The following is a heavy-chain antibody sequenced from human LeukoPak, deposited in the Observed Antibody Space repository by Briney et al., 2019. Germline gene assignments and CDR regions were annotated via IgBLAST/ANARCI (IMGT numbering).Heavy chain of an antibody. CDR3: AKDQFAVTTSLCPYDY. CDR2: ISGSGGST. J-gene: IGHJ4*02. Sequence: GGSLRLSCAASGFTFSSHAMSWVRQAPGKGLEWVSAISGSGGSTYYADSVKGRFTISRDNSKNTLYLQMNSLRAEDTAVYYCAKDQFAVTTSLCPYDYWGQGTLVTVSS. CDR1: GFTFSSHA. D-gene: IGHD4-17*01. V-gene: IGHV3-23*01.